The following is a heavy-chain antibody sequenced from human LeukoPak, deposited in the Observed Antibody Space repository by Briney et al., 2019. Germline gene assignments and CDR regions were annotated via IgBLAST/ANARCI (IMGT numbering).Heavy chain of an antibody. CDR1: GFIFSNYC. Sequence: GGSLRLSCAASGFIFSNYCMYWVRQAPGKGLEWVAFIQYDGSNKYYADSVRGRFTISRDNSKNTLYVEMNSMRAEATAVYSCARESCSSTSCYGGGAFAIWGQGPMVTVS. V-gene: IGHV3-30*02. J-gene: IGHJ3*02. D-gene: IGHD2-2*01. CDR3: ARESCSSTSCYGGGAFAI. CDR2: IQYDGSNK.